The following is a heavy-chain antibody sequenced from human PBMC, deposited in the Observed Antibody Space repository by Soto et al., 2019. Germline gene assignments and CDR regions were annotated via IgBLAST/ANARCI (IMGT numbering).Heavy chain of an antibody. CDR3: ARSAIPRGGWFRP. J-gene: IGHJ5*02. Sequence: SETLSLTCNVSDDSLSTYYWSWIRQPAGKGLEWIGRIYASGSTNYNPSLKVRISMSVDTSKKQFSLKMISVTAADTAMYYCARSAIPRGGWFRPWGQGVLVTVSS. D-gene: IGHD2-21*01. CDR1: DDSLSTYY. V-gene: IGHV4-4*07. CDR2: IYASGST.